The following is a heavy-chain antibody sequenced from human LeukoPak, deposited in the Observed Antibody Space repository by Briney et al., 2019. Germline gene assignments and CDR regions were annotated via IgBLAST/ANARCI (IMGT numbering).Heavy chain of an antibody. Sequence: GGSLRLSYAASGFTFSYYWMSWVRQAPGKGLEWVAHINQDESQEYSVDSVKGRFTISRDNAKNSLYLQMDSLRAEDTAVYYCARWYTSGWTDYFDYWGQGTLVTVSS. CDR1: GFTFSYYW. V-gene: IGHV3-7*01. J-gene: IGHJ4*02. CDR2: INQDESQE. D-gene: IGHD6-19*01. CDR3: ARWYTSGWTDYFDY.